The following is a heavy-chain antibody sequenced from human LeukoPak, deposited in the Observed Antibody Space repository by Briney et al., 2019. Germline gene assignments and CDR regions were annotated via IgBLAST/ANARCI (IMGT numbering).Heavy chain of an antibody. CDR1: GYTFTGYY. D-gene: IGHD3-22*01. V-gene: IGHV1-2*02. CDR3: ARGAYYYDSSGYYYPGFDY. J-gene: IGHJ4*02. CDR2: INPNSGGT. Sequence: ASVKVSCKASGYTFTGYYMHWVRQAPGQGLEWMGWINPNSGGTNYAQKFQGRVTMTRNTSISTAYMELSSLRSEDTAVYYCARGAYYYDSSGYYYPGFDYWGQGTLVTVSS.